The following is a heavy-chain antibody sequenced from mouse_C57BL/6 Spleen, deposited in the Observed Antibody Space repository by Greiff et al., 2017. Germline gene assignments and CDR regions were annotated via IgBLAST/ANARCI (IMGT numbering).Heavy chain of an antibody. Sequence: QVQLQQPGAELVKPGASVKLSCKASGYTFTSYWMQWVKQRPGQGLEWIGEIDPSDSYTNYNQKVKGKATLTVDTSSSTAYMQLSSLTSEDSAVYYCARKGDYGRYFDYWGQGTTLTVSS. J-gene: IGHJ2*01. CDR1: GYTFTSYW. CDR3: ARKGDYGRYFDY. D-gene: IGHD1-1*01. V-gene: IGHV1-50*01. CDR2: IDPSDSYT.